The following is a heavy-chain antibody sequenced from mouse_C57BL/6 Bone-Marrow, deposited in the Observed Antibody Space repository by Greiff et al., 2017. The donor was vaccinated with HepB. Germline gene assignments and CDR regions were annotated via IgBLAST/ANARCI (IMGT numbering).Heavy chain of an antibody. CDR2: IWSGGST. CDR3: ARSPTTVWYFDV. J-gene: IGHJ1*03. Sequence: QVQLQQSGPGLVQPSQSLSITCTVSGFSLTSYGVHWVRQSPGKGLEWLGVIWSGGSTDYNAAFISRLSISKDNSKSQVFLKMNSLQADDTAIYYCARSPTTVWYFDVWGTGTTVTVSS. CDR1: GFSLTSYG. D-gene: IGHD1-1*01. V-gene: IGHV2-2*01.